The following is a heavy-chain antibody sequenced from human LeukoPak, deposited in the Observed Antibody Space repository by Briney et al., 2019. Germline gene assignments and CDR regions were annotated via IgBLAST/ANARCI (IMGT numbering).Heavy chain of an antibody. V-gene: IGHV3-23*01. D-gene: IGHD3-22*01. CDR2: ISGSGGST. Sequence: GGSLRLSCAASGFIFRSYAMIWVRQAPGKGLEWVSTISGSGGSTYYADSVKGHFTISRDNSKNTLFLLMNSLRAEDTAVYYCARDYYDSSGYNDYWGQGTLVTVSS. CDR3: ARDYYDSSGYNDY. J-gene: IGHJ4*02. CDR1: GFIFRSYA.